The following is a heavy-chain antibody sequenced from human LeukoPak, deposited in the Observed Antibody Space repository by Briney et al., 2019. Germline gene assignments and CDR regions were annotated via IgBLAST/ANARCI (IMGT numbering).Heavy chain of an antibody. J-gene: IGHJ4*02. CDR1: GFTFSSYG. CDR3: VRDEDDYGGKRVY. Sequence: GGSLRLSCAASGFTFSSYGMHWVRQAPGKGLEWVAVISYDGSNKYYADSVKGRFTISRDNAKNSLYLQMNSLRAEDTAVYYCVRDEDDYGGKRVYWGQGTLVTVSS. CDR2: ISYDGSNK. V-gene: IGHV3-30*03. D-gene: IGHD4-23*01.